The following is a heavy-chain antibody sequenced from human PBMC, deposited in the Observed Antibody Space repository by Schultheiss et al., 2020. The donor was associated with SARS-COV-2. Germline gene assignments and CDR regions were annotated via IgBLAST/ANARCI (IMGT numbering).Heavy chain of an antibody. D-gene: IGHD3-22*01. V-gene: IGHV3-23*01. Sequence: GESLKISCAASGFTFSSYAMSWVRQAPGKGLEWVSAISGSGGSTYYADSVKGRFTISRDNSKNTLYLQMNSLRAEDTAVYYCARDGAGGGYFNYYYYYMDVWGKGTTVTVSS. CDR3: ARDGAGGGYFNYYYYYMDV. CDR1: GFTFSSYA. CDR2: ISGSGGST. J-gene: IGHJ6*03.